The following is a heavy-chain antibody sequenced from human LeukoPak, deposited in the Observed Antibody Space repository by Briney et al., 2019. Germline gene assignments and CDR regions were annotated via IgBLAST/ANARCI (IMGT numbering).Heavy chain of an antibody. CDR3: ARVRGVTAYTIDY. CDR2: IYYSGST. Sequence: PSETLSLTCTVSGGSISSYYWSWIRQPPGKGLEWIGYIYYSGSTNYNPSLKSRVTISVDTSKNQFSLKLSSVTAADTAVYYCARVRGVTAYTIDYWGQGTLVTVSS. V-gene: IGHV4-59*01. D-gene: IGHD2-21*02. J-gene: IGHJ4*02. CDR1: GGSISSYY.